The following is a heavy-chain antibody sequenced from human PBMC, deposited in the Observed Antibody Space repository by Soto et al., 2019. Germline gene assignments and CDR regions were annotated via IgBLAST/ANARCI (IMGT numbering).Heavy chain of an antibody. D-gene: IGHD6-6*01. CDR2: IGSSGSTI. CDR3: ARATYSSSYYFDS. J-gene: IGHJ4*02. CDR1: GFTFSSFE. Sequence: GGSLRLSCAASGFTFSSFEMNWVRQAPGKGLEWVSKIGSSGSTIWYADSVKGRFTISRDDAKNSLYLQMNSLRGEDTAVYYCARATYSSSYYFDSWGQGTLVTVSS. V-gene: IGHV3-48*03.